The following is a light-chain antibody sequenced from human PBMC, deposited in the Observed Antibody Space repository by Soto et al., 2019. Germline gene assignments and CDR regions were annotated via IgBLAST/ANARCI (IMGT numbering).Light chain of an antibody. CDR3: VLYMGSGINV. Sequence: QTVVTQEPSLSVSPGGTVTFTCGLSSGSVSTNYYPSWYQQTPGQSPRTLMYSTNTRSSGVPDRFSGSILGNKAALTITGAQADDGSDYYCVLYMGSGINVFGGGTQLTVL. J-gene: IGLJ7*01. CDR2: STN. V-gene: IGLV8-61*01. CDR1: SGSVSTNYY.